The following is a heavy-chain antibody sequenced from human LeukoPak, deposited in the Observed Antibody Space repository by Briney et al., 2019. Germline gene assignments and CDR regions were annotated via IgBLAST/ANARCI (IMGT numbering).Heavy chain of an antibody. V-gene: IGHV6-1*01. CDR1: GDSVSNNSVA. CDR2: TYYRSKWYN. CDR3: AMVAVAGTGNWFDP. Sequence: SQTLSLTCGISGDSVSNNSVAWNWIRQSPSRGLEWLGRTYYRSKWYNEYALSVKSRISINADTSRNQFSLQLNSVTPEDTAVYYCAMVAVAGTGNWFDPWGQGTLVTVSS. D-gene: IGHD6-19*01. J-gene: IGHJ5*02.